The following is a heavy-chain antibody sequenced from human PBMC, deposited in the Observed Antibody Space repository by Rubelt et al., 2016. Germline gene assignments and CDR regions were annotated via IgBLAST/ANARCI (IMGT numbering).Heavy chain of an antibody. CDR2: IYYSGST. D-gene: IGHD5-24*01. CDR3: ARQGVDVEMATRFDY. Sequence: QVQLQESGPGLVKPSETLSLTCTVSGGSISSSSHYWGWIRQPPGKGLEWIGSIYYSGSTYYNPSPKSRVTISVDTSKNQFSLKLSSVTAADTAVYYCARQGVDVEMATRFDYWGQGTLVTVSS. V-gene: IGHV4-39*01. J-gene: IGHJ4*02. CDR1: GGSISSSSHY.